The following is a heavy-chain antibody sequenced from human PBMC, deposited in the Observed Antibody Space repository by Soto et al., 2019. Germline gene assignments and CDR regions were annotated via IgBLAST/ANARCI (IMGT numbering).Heavy chain of an antibody. CDR1: GGTFSTYA. CDR2: IIPIFGTA. J-gene: IGHJ4*02. Sequence: QVQLVQSGAKVKNPGSSVKVSCKASGGTFSTYAISWVRQAPGQGLEWMGGIIPIFGTANYAQKFQGRVTITADESTSTAYMELSSLRSEDTAVYYCARERITMIVVVIESYFAYSCQGTLVTVSS. CDR3: ARERITMIVVVIESYFAY. V-gene: IGHV1-69*01. D-gene: IGHD3-22*01.